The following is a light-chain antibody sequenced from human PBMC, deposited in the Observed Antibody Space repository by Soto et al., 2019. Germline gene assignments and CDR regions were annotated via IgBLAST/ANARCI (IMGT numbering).Light chain of an antibody. Sequence: EIVMTQSPATLSVSPGEGATLSCRASQSVSSKLAWYQQKPGQSPRLLIYDVSIGATGVPARFSGTGSETDFTLTISGLQSEDSAVYFCQQYNNWPFSFGQGTRLEIK. J-gene: IGKJ5*01. V-gene: IGKV3-15*01. CDR2: DVS. CDR1: QSVSSK. CDR3: QQYNNWPFS.